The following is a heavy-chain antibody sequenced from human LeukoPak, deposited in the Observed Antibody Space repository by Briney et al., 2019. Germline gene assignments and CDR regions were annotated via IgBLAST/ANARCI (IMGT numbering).Heavy chain of an antibody. CDR2: IKSKTDGGTT. D-gene: IGHD3-22*01. CDR3: TTDRTGCYYDSSGYYPGDFDY. J-gene: IGHJ4*02. Sequence: GGSLRLSCAASGFTFSNAWMSWVRQAPGKGLEWVGRIKSKTDGGTTDYAAPVKGRFTISRDDSKNTLYLQMNGLKTEDTAVYYCTTDRTGCYYDSSGYYPGDFDYWGQGTLVTVSS. CDR1: GFTFSNAW. V-gene: IGHV3-15*01.